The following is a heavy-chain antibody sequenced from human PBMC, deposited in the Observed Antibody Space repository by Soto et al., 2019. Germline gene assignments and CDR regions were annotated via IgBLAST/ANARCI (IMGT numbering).Heavy chain of an antibody. D-gene: IGHD1-26*01. CDR3: ARDSGSYYGPRAFDI. CDR2: ISSSTI. Sequence: GGSLRLSCAASGFTFSDYYMNWVRQAPGKGLEWVSSISSSTIYYADSVKGRFTISRDNAKNSLYLQMNSLRAEDTAVYYCARDSGSYYGPRAFDIWGQGTMVTVSS. V-gene: IGHV3-11*04. CDR1: GFTFSDYY. J-gene: IGHJ3*02.